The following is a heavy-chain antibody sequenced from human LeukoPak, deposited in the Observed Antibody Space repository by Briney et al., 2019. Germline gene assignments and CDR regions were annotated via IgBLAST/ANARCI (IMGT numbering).Heavy chain of an antibody. Sequence: QPGGSLRLSCAASGFTFRSYWMHWVRQAPGKGLEWVSRIDLDGSSTFADSVKGRLTISRDISKNTLYLQMNSLRAEDTAVYYCATAAPASGWYFDYWGQGTLVTVSS. CDR3: ATAAPASGWYFDY. J-gene: IGHJ4*02. CDR1: GFTFRSYW. CDR2: IDLDGSST. D-gene: IGHD6-19*01. V-gene: IGHV3-74*01.